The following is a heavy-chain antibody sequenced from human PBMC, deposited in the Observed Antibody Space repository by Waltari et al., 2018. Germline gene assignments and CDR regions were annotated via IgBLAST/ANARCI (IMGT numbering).Heavy chain of an antibody. CDR2: IGGGGSTT. V-gene: IGHV3-23*01. J-gene: IGHJ4*02. D-gene: IGHD1-1*01. CDR3: CSVQVPLAIAN. CDR1: GLTFSISA. Sequence: EVQLLESGGGLVQPGGSLRLSCAASGLTFSISAMIWVRQAPGEGLGWVSGIGGGGSTTEYADSVEGRFTVSRDNSKNTASLQMDGLRAEDTALYYCCSVQVPLAIANCGQGTLVTVAS.